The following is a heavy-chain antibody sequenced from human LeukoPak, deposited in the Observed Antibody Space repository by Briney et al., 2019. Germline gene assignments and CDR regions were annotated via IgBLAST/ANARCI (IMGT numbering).Heavy chain of an antibody. Sequence: ASVKVSCKASGYTFTGYYVHWVRQAPGQGLEWMGWINPNSGGTNFAQKFRGRVTMTRDTSISTAYMELSRLRSDDTAVYYCARDRAVAESAEFDYWGQGTLVTVSS. CDR1: GYTFTGYY. J-gene: IGHJ4*02. D-gene: IGHD6-19*01. CDR2: INPNSGGT. V-gene: IGHV1-2*02. CDR3: ARDRAVAESAEFDY.